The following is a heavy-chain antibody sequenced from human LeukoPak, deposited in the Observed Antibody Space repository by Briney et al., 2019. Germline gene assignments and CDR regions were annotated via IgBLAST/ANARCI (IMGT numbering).Heavy chain of an antibody. D-gene: IGHD6-19*01. J-gene: IGHJ4*02. CDR3: ASEHSSGWYAIDY. CDR1: GLTFSDYY. CDR2: ISSSSSYT. V-gene: IGHV3-11*05. Sequence: TGGSLRLSCAASGLTFSDYYMSWIRQAPGKGLEWVSYISSSSSYTNYADSVKGRFTISRDNAKNSLYLQMNSLRAEDTAVYYCASEHSSGWYAIDYWGQGTLVTVSS.